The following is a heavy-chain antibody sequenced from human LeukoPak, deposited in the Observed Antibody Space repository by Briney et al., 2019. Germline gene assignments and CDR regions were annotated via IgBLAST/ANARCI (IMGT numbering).Heavy chain of an antibody. CDR1: GGSFSGYY. D-gene: IGHD2-8*01. V-gene: IGHV4-34*01. CDR2: INHSGSA. CDR3: ARKGVYLND. J-gene: IGHJ4*02. Sequence: PSETLSLTCAVYGGSFSGYYWSWIRQPPGKGLEWIGEINHSGSANYNPSLKSRVTISVDTSKNQFSLKLSSVTAADTAVYYCARKGVYLNDWGQGTLVTVSS.